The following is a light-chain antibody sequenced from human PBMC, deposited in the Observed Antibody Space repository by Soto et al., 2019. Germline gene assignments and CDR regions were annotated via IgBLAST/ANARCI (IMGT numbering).Light chain of an antibody. CDR1: QSVSSSY. V-gene: IGKV3-20*01. Sequence: EIVLTQSPGTLSLSPGERATLSCRASQSVSSSYLAWYQQKPGQAPRLLIYGASSRATGIPDRFSGSGSGTDFTLTISRLEPEDFAVYYCQQYGSSFLFCQGTKV. J-gene: IGKJ1*01. CDR3: QQYGSSFL. CDR2: GAS.